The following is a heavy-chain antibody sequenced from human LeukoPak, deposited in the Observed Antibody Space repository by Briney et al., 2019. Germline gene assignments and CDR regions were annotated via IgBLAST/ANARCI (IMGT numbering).Heavy chain of an antibody. Sequence: GESLKISCKGSGYSFTTYWIAWVRQMPGRGLEWMGIISPDDSEIRYSPSFRGQVTISADKSTSTAYLQWSRLRASDTAIYYCARHEGSGSYYSYWGQGTLVTVSS. CDR3: ARHEGSGSYYSY. J-gene: IGHJ4*02. D-gene: IGHD1-26*01. CDR2: ISPDDSEI. V-gene: IGHV5-51*01. CDR1: GYSFTTYW.